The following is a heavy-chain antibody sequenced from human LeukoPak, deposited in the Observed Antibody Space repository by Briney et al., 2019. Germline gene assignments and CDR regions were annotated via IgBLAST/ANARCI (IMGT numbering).Heavy chain of an antibody. Sequence: PSETLSLTCTVSGDSISSGSYYWSWIRQPAGKGLEWIGRIYTSGSTNYNPSLKSRVTISVDTSKDQFSLKLSSVTAADTAVYYCARGYCTNAVCSLGPTQAWGQGTLVTVSS. J-gene: IGHJ4*02. D-gene: IGHD2-8*01. CDR2: IYTSGST. V-gene: IGHV4-61*02. CDR1: GDSISSGSYY. CDR3: ARGYCTNAVCSLGPTQA.